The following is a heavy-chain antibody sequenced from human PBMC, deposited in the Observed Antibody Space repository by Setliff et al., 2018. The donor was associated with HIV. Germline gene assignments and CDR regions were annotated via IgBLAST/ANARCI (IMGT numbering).Heavy chain of an antibody. CDR3: VGGLRSRSQGHFDY. D-gene: IGHD5-12*01. V-gene: IGHV4-4*07. J-gene: IGHJ4*02. Sequence: ETLSLTCTVSGGSISTYYLTWIRQPAGKGLEWIGRIFASGSTNYNPSLKSRVTMSVDTSKNQFSLRLSSVAAADTAVYYCVGGLRSRSQGHFDYWGQGTLVTVSS. CDR2: IFASGST. CDR1: GGSISTYY.